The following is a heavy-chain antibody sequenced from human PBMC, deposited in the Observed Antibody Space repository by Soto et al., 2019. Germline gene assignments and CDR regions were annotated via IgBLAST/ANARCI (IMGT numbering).Heavy chain of an antibody. D-gene: IGHD3-16*01. CDR1: GGSISSSSYY. CDR3: ARHSGPLYVGYYYDMYV. CDR2: IYYSGYT. Sequence: QLQLQESGPGLVKPSETLSLTCTVSGGSISSSSYYWGWIRQPPGKGLEWIGSIYYSGYTYYNPSLKSRVTISVDTSKNQFSLKLSSVPAADTAVYYCARHSGPLYVGYYYDMYVWGQGTTVTVSS. V-gene: IGHV4-39*01. J-gene: IGHJ6*02.